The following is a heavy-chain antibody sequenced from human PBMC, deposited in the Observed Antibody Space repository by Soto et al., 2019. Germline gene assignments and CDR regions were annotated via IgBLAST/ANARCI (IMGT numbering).Heavy chain of an antibody. V-gene: IGHV1-69*08. CDR2: IIPILGIA. CDR1: GGTFSSYT. Sequence: QVQLVQSGAEVKKPGSSVKVSCKASGGTFSSYTISWVRQAPGQGLEWMGRIIPILGIANYAQKFQGRVTTXADKSTSTAYMELSSLRSEDTAVYYCARDLRGHVDWGQGTLVTVSS. CDR3: ARDLRGHVD. J-gene: IGHJ4*02.